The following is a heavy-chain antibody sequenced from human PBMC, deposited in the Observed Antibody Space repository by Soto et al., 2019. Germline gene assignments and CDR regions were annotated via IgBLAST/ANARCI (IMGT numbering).Heavy chain of an antibody. D-gene: IGHD4-17*01. CDR1: GGSIRSRSDH. CDR3: ATHPPYGPLDH. J-gene: IGHJ4*02. V-gene: IGHV4-39*01. CDR2: IYYSENT. Sequence: SETLALTCTVSGGSIRSRSDHWGWIRQPPGKGLEWIGNIYYSENTYYNPSLKSRVTISVDTSKNQFSLRLTSVTAVDTAVYYCATHPPYGPLDHWGQGTLVTVSS.